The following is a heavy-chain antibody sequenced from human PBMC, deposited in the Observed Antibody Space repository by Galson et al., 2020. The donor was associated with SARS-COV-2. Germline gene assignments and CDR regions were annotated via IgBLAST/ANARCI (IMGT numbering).Heavy chain of an antibody. CDR1: GGSFSGYY. J-gene: IGHJ5*02. CDR3: ARARSVPAAKRKIHNWFDP. CDR2: INHSGST. V-gene: IGHV4-34*01. D-gene: IGHD2-2*01. Sequence: SQTLSLTCAVYGGSFSGYYWSWIRQPPGKGLEWIGEINHSGSTNYNPSLKSRVTISVDTSKNQFSLKLSSVTAADTAVYYCARARSVPAAKRKIHNWFDPWGQGTLVTVSS.